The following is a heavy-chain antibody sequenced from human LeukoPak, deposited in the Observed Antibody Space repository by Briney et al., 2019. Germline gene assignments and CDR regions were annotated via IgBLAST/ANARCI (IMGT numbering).Heavy chain of an antibody. D-gene: IGHD3-22*01. V-gene: IGHV1-2*02. CDR3: ARDLNHYDSSGYTFEGY. CDR2: INPNSGGT. Sequence: ASVKVSCKASGYTFTGYYMHWVRQAPGQGLEWMGWINPNSGGTNYAQKFQGRVTMTRDTSISTAYMELSRLRSDDTAVYYCARDLNHYDSSGYTFEGYWGQGTLVTVSS. CDR1: GYTFTGYY. J-gene: IGHJ4*02.